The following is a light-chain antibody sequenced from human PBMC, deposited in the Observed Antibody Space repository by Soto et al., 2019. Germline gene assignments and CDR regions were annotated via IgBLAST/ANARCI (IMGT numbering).Light chain of an antibody. CDR1: QSLLYNNTYNY. CDR3: MQALQSLT. Sequence: EIAMTQSPLPLPVTPGEPASISFRSSQSLLYNNTYNYLDWYVQKPGQSPKLLIYFGSNRAPGVPDRFSGSGSGTDFTLKINRVEAEDVGTYYCMQALQSLTCGQGTRLEIK. CDR2: FGS. V-gene: IGKV2-28*01. J-gene: IGKJ5*01.